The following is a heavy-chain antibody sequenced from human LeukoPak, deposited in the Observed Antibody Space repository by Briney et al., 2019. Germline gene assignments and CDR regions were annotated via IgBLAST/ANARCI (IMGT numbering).Heavy chain of an antibody. J-gene: IGHJ6*03. CDR1: RFTFSIYA. CDR2: ISYTGMYE. D-gene: IGHD3-22*01. V-gene: IGHV3-30*04. CDR3: ARAADYYDSSGQYYMDV. Sequence: PGASLRLSCAASRFTFSIYAMHWGRQAPGKGLDWVAGISYTGMYEYYADSVKSRFTISRDNSKNTLYLQMNSLRVDDTAVYYCARAADYYDSSGQYYMDVWGKGTTVTVSS.